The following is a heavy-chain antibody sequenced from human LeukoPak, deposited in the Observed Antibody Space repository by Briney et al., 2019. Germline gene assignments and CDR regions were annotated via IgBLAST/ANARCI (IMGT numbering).Heavy chain of an antibody. J-gene: IGHJ4*02. V-gene: IGHV4-4*07. D-gene: IGHD4-11*01. CDR2: IYTSGST. CDR3: ARDLPTTVFGFDY. Sequence: SETLSLTCTVSGGSISTSYWSWIRQPAGKGLEWIGHIYTSGSTNYNPSLKGRVTMSVDTSKNQFSLKLSSVTAADTAVYYCARDLPTTVFGFDYWGQGTLVTVSS. CDR1: GGSISTSY.